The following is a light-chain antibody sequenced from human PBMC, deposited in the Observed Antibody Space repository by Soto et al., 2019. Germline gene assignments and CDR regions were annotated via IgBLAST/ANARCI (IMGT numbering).Light chain of an antibody. Sequence: QSALTQPASVSGSPGQSITISCTGTSSYVGGYNYVSWYQQHPGKAPKLMIYDVRNRPSGVSNRFSGSKSVNTASLTISGLQAEDEADYYCSSYTTISTYVFGTGTKLTVL. J-gene: IGLJ1*01. V-gene: IGLV2-14*01. CDR3: SSYTTISTYV. CDR2: DVR. CDR1: SSYVGGYNY.